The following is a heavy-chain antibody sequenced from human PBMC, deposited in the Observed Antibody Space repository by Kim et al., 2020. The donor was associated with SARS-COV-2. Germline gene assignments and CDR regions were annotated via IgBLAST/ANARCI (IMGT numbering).Heavy chain of an antibody. D-gene: IGHD4-17*01. J-gene: IGHJ4*02. V-gene: IGHV1-69*01. Sequence: NFAQKFQGSVTITADESTSTAYMELSSLRSEDTAVYYCARVPYGDYYVDYWGQGTLVTVSS. CDR3: ARVPYGDYYVDY.